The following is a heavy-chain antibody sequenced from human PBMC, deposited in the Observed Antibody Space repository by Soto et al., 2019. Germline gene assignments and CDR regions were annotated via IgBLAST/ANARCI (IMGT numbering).Heavy chain of an antibody. CDR2: IFYAGNT. V-gene: IGHV4-39*01. J-gene: IGHJ5*02. D-gene: IGHD6-13*01. CDR3: ARQAAAPGIDLWFDP. CDR1: GGSLSSSRSY. Sequence: SDTLSLTCNVSGGSLSSSRSYWAWFRQPPGKELEWIANIFYAGNTYYNPSLKSRVTVSVDTSKNQFSLKLDSVTAADTAVYYCARQAAAPGIDLWFDPWGQGTLVTVSS.